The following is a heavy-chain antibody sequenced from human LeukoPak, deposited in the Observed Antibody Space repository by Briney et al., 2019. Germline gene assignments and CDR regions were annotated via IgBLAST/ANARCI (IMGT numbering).Heavy chain of an antibody. J-gene: IGHJ6*03. D-gene: IGHD2-15*01. Sequence: TSETLSLTCAVSGGSISSYYWSWIRQPAGKGLEWIGRIYTSGSTNYNPSLKSRVTMSVDTSKNQFSLKLSSVTAADTAVYYCARSGGIGVGYCSGGSCRGSGDYYYYMDVWGKGTTVTISS. CDR2: IYTSGST. V-gene: IGHV4-4*07. CDR3: ARSGGIGVGYCSGGSCRGSGDYYYYMDV. CDR1: GGSISSYY.